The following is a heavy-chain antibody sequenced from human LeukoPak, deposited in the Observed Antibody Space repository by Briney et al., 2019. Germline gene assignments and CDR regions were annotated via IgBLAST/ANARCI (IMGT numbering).Heavy chain of an antibody. CDR1: GFIFSSYS. Sequence: PGWSLTLSGAGSGFIFSSYSMNWVRQAPVKGLEWVASIRCRSNHILHVVSVKGRFTIPRDNAKNSLYLQMNRVRAEDTAVYYCARDRGATWGLQEFQAWGQGTLVTVSS. CDR2: IRCRSNHI. D-gene: IGHD3-10*01. V-gene: IGHV3-21*01. CDR3: ARDRGATWGLQEFQA. J-gene: IGHJ5*02.